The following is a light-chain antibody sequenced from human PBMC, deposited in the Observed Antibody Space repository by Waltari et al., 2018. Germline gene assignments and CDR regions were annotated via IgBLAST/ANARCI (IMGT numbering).Light chain of an antibody. Sequence: IVLTQSPGTLSLSPWERATLSCRARQSVSRSLAWSQQKPGQAPKLRLYGASTRATDIPDRFTGSGSGTDFSLTISSLEPEDFAIYFCQHYVRLPATFGQGTKVEIK. CDR3: QHYVRLPAT. J-gene: IGKJ1*01. CDR1: QSVSRS. CDR2: GAS. V-gene: IGKV3-20*01.